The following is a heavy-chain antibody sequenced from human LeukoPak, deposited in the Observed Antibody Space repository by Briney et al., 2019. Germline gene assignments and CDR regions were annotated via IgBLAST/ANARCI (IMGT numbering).Heavy chain of an antibody. J-gene: IGHJ4*02. D-gene: IGHD6-13*01. CDR2: ISSSSSYI. Sequence: GGSLRLSCAASGFTFSSYSMNWVRQAPGKGLEWVSSISSSSSYIYYADSVKGRFTISRDNAKNSLYLQMNSLRAEDTAVYYCARGKDSSSWYDGGSGWCSDYWGQGTLVTVSS. V-gene: IGHV3-21*01. CDR1: GFTFSSYS. CDR3: ARGKDSSSWYDGGSGWCSDY.